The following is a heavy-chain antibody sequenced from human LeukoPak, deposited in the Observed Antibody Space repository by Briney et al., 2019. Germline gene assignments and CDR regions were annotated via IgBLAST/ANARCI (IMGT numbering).Heavy chain of an antibody. CDR2: IYYSGGT. CDR1: GGSISSHY. D-gene: IGHD1-26*01. Sequence: SETLSLTCTVSGGSISSHYWSWIRQPPGKGLEWIGYIYYSGGTNYNPSLKSRVTISVDTSKNQFSLKLSSVTAADTAVYYCAREISGGGSYYDYWGQGTLVTVSS. J-gene: IGHJ4*02. CDR3: AREISGGGSYYDY. V-gene: IGHV4-59*11.